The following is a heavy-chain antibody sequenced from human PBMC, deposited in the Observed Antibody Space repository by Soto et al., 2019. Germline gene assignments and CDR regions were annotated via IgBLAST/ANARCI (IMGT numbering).Heavy chain of an antibody. CDR3: ARTIPIFRYFDY. Sequence: ASVKVSCKASGYTFTSYAMHWVRQAPGQRLEWMGWINAGNGNTKYSQKFQGRVTITRDTSASTAYMELSSLRSEDTAVYYCARTIPIFRYFDYWGQGTLVTVSS. J-gene: IGHJ4*02. D-gene: IGHD3-3*02. V-gene: IGHV1-3*01. CDR2: INAGNGNT. CDR1: GYTFTSYA.